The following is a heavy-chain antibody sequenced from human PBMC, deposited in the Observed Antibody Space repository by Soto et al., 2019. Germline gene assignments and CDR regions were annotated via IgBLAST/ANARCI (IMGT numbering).Heavy chain of an antibody. CDR1: GGSISSYY. V-gene: IGHV4-59*08. Sequence: QVQLQESGPGLVKPSETLSLTCTVSGGSISSYYWSWIRQPPGKGLEWIGHIYYSGSTNYNPSLKSRVTISVDTSKNQFSLKLSSVTAADTAVYYCASYIAAAGTGFDPWGQGTLVTVSS. CDR2: IYYSGST. D-gene: IGHD6-13*01. J-gene: IGHJ5*02. CDR3: ASYIAAAGTGFDP.